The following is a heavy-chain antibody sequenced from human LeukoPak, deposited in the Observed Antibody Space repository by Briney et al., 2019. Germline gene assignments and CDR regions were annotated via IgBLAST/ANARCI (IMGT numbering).Heavy chain of an antibody. CDR3: ARDSMTGYQNWYYGMDV. CDR2: INPSGGST. D-gene: IGHD3-9*01. J-gene: IGHJ6*02. V-gene: IGHV1-46*01. CDR1: GYTFTIYY. Sequence: ASVKVSCKASGYTFTIYYMHWVRQAPGQGLEWMGIINPSGGSTSYAQKFQGRVTMTRDTSTSTVYMELSSLRSEDTAVYYCARDSMTGYQNWYYGMDVWGQGTTVTVS.